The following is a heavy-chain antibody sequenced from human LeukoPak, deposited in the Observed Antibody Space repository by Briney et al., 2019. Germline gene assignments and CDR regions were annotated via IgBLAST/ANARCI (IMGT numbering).Heavy chain of an antibody. CDR2: FDPEDGET. CDR1: GYTLTELS. Sequence: GASVKVSCKVSGYTLTELSMHWVRQAPGKGLEWMGGFDPEDGETIYAQKFQGRVTMTRNISIRTAYMELSTLRSDDTAVYYCARGRGYSYGYADYWGQGTLVTVSS. D-gene: IGHD5-18*01. CDR3: ARGRGYSYGYADY. J-gene: IGHJ4*02. V-gene: IGHV1-24*01.